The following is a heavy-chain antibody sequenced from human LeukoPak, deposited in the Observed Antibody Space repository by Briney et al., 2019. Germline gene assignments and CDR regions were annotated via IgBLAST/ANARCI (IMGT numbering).Heavy chain of an antibody. D-gene: IGHD4-17*01. Sequence: VKVSCKASGYTFINYVISWVRQAPGQGLEWMGWISAYNGNTKYVQKLQGRVTMTTDTSTSTAYMELRSLKSDDTAMYYCARGGDYDYGDYYSDYWGQGTLVTVSS. J-gene: IGHJ4*02. CDR3: ARGGDYDYGDYYSDY. CDR2: ISAYNGNT. CDR1: GYTFINYV. V-gene: IGHV1-18*04.